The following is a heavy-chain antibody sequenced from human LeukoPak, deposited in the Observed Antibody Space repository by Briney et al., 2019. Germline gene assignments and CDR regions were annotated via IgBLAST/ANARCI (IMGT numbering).Heavy chain of an antibody. J-gene: IGHJ4*02. CDR2: ISSSSSYI. V-gene: IGHV3-21*01. D-gene: IGHD2-15*01. Sequence: GGSLRLSCAASGFTFSSYSMNWVRQAPGKGLEWVSSISSSSSYIYYADSVKGRFTISRDNAKNSLYLQMNSLRAEDTAVYYCARAGYCSGGSCFDYFDYWGPGTLVTVSS. CDR1: GFTFSSYS. CDR3: ARAGYCSGGSCFDYFDY.